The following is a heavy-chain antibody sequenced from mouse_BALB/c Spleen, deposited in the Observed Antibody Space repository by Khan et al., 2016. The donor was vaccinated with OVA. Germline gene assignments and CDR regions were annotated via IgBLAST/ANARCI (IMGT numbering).Heavy chain of an antibody. Sequence: QMQLEESGAELARPGASVKMSCKASGYTFTTYTMHWVKQRPGQGLECIGYINPSNGYTNYNQKFKDKSTLTADKSSSTAYMQLSSLTSDYSAVYYCAREGAYYRSDGWFSYWGQGTLVTVSA. CDR1: GYTFTTYT. V-gene: IGHV1-4*01. CDR3: AREGAYYRSDGWFSY. CDR2: INPSNGYT. J-gene: IGHJ3*01. D-gene: IGHD2-14*01.